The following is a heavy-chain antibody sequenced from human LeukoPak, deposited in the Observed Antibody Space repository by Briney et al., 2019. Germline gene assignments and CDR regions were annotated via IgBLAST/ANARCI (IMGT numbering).Heavy chain of an antibody. D-gene: IGHD3-10*01. CDR3: ARGTNYYGSGMFYFDY. J-gene: IGHJ4*02. Sequence: SETLSLTCTVSGGSISSGDYYWSWIRQPPGKGLEWIGYIYYGGSTYYNPSLKSRVTISVDTSKNQFSLKLSSVTAADTAVYYCARGTNYYGSGMFYFDYWGQGTLVTVSS. CDR2: IYYGGST. V-gene: IGHV4-30-4*01. CDR1: GGSISSGDYY.